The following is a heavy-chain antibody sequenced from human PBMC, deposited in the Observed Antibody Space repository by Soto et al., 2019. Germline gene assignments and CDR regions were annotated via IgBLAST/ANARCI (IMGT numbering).Heavy chain of an antibody. Sequence: SETLSLTCTVSGGSISSYYWSWIRQPPGKGLEWIGYIYYSGSTNYNPSLKSRVTISVDTSKNQFSLKLSSVTAADTAVYYCARAREGGYDGEYYFDYWGQGTLVTVSS. V-gene: IGHV4-59*01. D-gene: IGHD5-12*01. J-gene: IGHJ4*02. CDR1: GGSISSYY. CDR3: ARAREGGYDGEYYFDY. CDR2: IYYSGST.